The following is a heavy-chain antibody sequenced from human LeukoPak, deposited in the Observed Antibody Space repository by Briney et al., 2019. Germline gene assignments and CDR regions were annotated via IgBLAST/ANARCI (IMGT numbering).Heavy chain of an antibody. CDR2: ISSSSSTI. CDR1: GFTFSSYS. Sequence: GGSLRLSCAASGFTFSSYSMNWVRQAPGKGLEWVSYISSSSSTIYYADSVKGRFTISRDNAKNSLYLQMNSLRAEDTAVYYCAREGVGATFDYWSQGTLVTVSS. J-gene: IGHJ4*02. D-gene: IGHD1-26*01. CDR3: AREGVGATFDY. V-gene: IGHV3-48*04.